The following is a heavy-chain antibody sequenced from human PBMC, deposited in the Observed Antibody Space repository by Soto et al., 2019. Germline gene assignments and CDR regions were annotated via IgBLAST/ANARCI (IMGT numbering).Heavy chain of an antibody. D-gene: IGHD2-8*01. J-gene: IGHJ4*02. CDR3: ARRALPQCINGVCYKVGFWDY. V-gene: IGHV4-31*03. Sequence: QVQLQESGPGLVKPSQTLSLTCTVSGGSVSSGGYYWSWIRQHPGTGLEWIGYIYYSGTTYFNPSLKSRASISLDTSKNEFSLKLTSVTAADTAVYYCARRALPQCINGVCYKVGFWDYWGQGALVTVSS. CDR2: IYYSGTT. CDR1: GGSVSSGGYY.